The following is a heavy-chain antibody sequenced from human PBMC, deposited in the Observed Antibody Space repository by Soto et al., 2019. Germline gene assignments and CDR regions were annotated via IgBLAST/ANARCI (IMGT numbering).Heavy chain of an antibody. J-gene: IGHJ6*02. CDR1: GGTFCSYA. V-gene: IGHV1-69*13. CDR2: IILIFGTA. CDR3: AYTQLGYCSSXSCCMPSSSSPWDYYYGMDV. Sequence: SVKVSCKACGGTFCSYAISWVRQAPGQGHEWMDGIILIFGTANYAQKFQGRVTITADESTSTAYMELSSLRSEDTAVYYCAYTQLGYCSSXSCCMPSSSSPWDYYYGMDVWGQGTTVTVSS. D-gene: IGHD2-2*03.